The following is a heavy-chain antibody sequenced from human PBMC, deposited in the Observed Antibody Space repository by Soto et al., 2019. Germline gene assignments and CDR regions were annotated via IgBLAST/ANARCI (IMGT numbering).Heavy chain of an antibody. CDR1: GYSFTNYW. CDR3: SKFKYSTSVRYLQH. CDR2: IYLGDSRT. V-gene: IGHV5-51*01. Sequence: GESLKISCKGSGYSFTNYWIGWVRQMPGKGLEWMGTIYLGDSRTIYSPSFQGQVTISADKSISTAYLQWTSLKASDTAIYYCSKFKYSTSVRYLQHWGQGTPVTVSS. J-gene: IGHJ1*01. D-gene: IGHD6-6*01.